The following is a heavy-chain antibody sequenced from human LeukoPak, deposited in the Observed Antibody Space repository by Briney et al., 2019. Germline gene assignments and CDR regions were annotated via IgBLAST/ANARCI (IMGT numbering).Heavy chain of an antibody. CDR3: ATTNDGGGYQWGDFFDF. J-gene: IGHJ4*02. CDR2: IIPNLGTT. D-gene: IGHD3-22*01. Sequence: GSSVKSPARAPEGPSNSLPTSWGRRALGQALNGRGRIIPNLGTTNRAQNFQDRVTLTADKSTNTAYMELTSLTSDDTAVYYCATTNDGGGYQWGDFFDFWGQGTLVTVSS. CDR1: EGPSNSLP. V-gene: IGHV1-69*08.